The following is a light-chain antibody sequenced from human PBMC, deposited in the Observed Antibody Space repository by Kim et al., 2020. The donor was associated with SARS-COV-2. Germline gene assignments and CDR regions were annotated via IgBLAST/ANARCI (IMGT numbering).Light chain of an antibody. J-gene: IGLJ2*01. V-gene: IGLV3-21*03. CDR2: DKI. CDR1: NIGTNR. Sequence: APGRTDRITCGGNNIGTNRVRWKQLKPGRAPGLVISDKIDRPSGIPERFSGSNSGNTATLTISRVEAGDEADYYCQVWDSSSGHVVFGGGTQLTVL. CDR3: QVWDSSSGHVV.